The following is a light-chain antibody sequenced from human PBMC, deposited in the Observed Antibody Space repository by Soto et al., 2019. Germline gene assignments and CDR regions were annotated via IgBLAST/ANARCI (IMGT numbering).Light chain of an antibody. V-gene: IGKV3-20*01. CDR3: HQYISSPLL. CDR1: QSISSNY. J-gene: IGKJ4*01. CDR2: RAS. Sequence: TQSPSTLPASVGDRVTITCRASQSISSNYLAWYQQKPRQAPKVLIYRASIRATGIPDRFIGSRSGTAFPLTISRLEPEDFAVDEAHQYISSPLLLGGLTKV.